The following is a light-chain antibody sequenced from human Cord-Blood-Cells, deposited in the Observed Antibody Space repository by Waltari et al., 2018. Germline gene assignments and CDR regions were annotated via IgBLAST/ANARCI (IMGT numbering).Light chain of an antibody. J-gene: IGLJ2*01. CDR2: YKSDSDK. V-gene: IGLV5-45*02. Sequence: QAVLTQPSSLSASPGASASLTCTFRSGINVGTSRLYWYQQKPGSPPQYLLRYKSDSDKQQGSGVPSRFSGSKDASANAGILLISGLQSEDEADYYCMIWHSSASAVFGGGTKLTVL. CDR3: MIWHSSASAV. CDR1: SGINVGTSR.